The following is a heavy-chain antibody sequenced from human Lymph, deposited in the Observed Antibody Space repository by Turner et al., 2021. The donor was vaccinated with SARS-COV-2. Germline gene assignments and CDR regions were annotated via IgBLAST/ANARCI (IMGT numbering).Heavy chain of an antibody. D-gene: IGHD1-1*01. CDR3: ARDATGPLGY. CDR1: GGTFSTYA. V-gene: IGHV1-69*10. J-gene: IGHJ4*02. Sequence: QVQLVQSGDEVKKPGSSVTVSCKASGGTFSTYAISWVRQAPGQGLEWLGGTIPILGIANYAQKFQGRVTITADKFTSTAYMELSSLRSEDTAVYYCARDATGPLGYWGRGTLVTVSS. CDR2: TIPILGIA.